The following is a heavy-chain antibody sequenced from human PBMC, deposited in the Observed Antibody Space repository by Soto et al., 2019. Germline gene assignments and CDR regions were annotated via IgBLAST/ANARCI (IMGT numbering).Heavy chain of an antibody. J-gene: IGHJ6*02. CDR1: GADINTYS. V-gene: IGHV4-4*07. CDR3: ARDREAGYNFYYGMDV. CDR2: IYTSASI. D-gene: IGHD6-19*01. Sequence: SETLSLTCSVSGADINTYSWTWIRQPAGKGLEWIGRIYTSASINYNPSLRGRVTLSVDTSTNQVSLKLASVTAADTAVYYCARDREAGYNFYYGMDVWGQGTTVTVAS.